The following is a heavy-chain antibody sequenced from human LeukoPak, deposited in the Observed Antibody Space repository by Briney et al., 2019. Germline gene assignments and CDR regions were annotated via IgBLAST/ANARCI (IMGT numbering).Heavy chain of an antibody. CDR1: GFTFSRVA. Sequence: GRSLRLSCAASGFTFSRVAMHWVRQAPGKGLEWVAIIWDDGSETLYADSVRGRFTISRDNSKNMLYLQMSSLRAEDTAVYYCAKTRDSGGYILDFWGQGTLVTVSS. CDR2: IWDDGSET. V-gene: IGHV3-33*06. J-gene: IGHJ4*02. CDR3: AKTRDSGGYILDF. D-gene: IGHD2-15*01.